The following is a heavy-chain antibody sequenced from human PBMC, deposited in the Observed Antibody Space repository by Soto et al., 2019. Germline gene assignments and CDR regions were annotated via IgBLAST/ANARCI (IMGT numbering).Heavy chain of an antibody. CDR1: GGTFSSYT. J-gene: IGHJ4*02. V-gene: IGHV1-69*02. D-gene: IGHD5-12*01. CDR3: ATRGEEMATICPPDY. Sequence: QVQLVQSGAEVKKPGSSVKVSCKASGGTFSSYTISWVRQAPGQGLEWMGRIIPILGIANYAQKFQGRVTITADKSTSTAYMELSSLRSEDTAVYYCATRGEEMATICPPDYWGKGTLVTVSS. CDR2: IIPILGIA.